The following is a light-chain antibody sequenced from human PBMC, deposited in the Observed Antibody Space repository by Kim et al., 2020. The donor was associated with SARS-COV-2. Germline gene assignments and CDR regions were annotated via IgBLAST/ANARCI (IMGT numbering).Light chain of an antibody. V-gene: IGLV3-27*01. J-gene: IGLJ3*02. CDR1: VLARQY. Sequence: SYELTQPSSVSVSPGQTARITCSGNVLARQYARWLQQRPGQAPLLVIYKHSERPTGIPERFSGSSSGTTVTLTISGAQVEDEADYYCYSVADRNWVFGGGTQLTVL. CDR3: YSVADRNWV. CDR2: KHS.